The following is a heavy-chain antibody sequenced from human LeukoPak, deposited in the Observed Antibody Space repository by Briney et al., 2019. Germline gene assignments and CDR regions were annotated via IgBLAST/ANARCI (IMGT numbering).Heavy chain of an antibody. CDR1: GGSISSSSYY. J-gene: IGHJ5*02. V-gene: IGHV4-39*07. CDR2: IYYTGST. D-gene: IGHD3-16*01. Sequence: SETRSLTCSASGGSISSSSYYWGWIRQPPGKGLEWIGSIYYTGSTYYNPSLKSRVTISVDTSKNQFSLKLSSVTAADTAVYYCARDLRGSWFDPWGQGTLVTVSS. CDR3: ARDLRGSWFDP.